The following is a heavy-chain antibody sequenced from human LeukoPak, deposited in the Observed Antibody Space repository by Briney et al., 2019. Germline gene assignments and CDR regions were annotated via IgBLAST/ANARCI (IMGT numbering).Heavy chain of an antibody. D-gene: IGHD2-2*01. CDR2: ISSSSSYI. Sequence: GGSLRLSCAASGFTFSSYSMNWVRRAPGKGLEWVSSISSSSSYIYYADSVKGRFNISRDNAKNSLYLQMNSLRAEDTAVYYCARARVPSSNYYYYYMDVWGKGTTVTVS. J-gene: IGHJ6*03. CDR3: ARARVPSSNYYYYYMDV. CDR1: GFTFSSYS. V-gene: IGHV3-21*01.